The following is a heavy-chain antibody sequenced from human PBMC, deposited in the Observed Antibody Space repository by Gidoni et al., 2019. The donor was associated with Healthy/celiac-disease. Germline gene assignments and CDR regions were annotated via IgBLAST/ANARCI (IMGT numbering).Heavy chain of an antibody. CDR1: GFTISRYA. CDR2: ISSNGGST. Sequence: EGQLVEYGGGLVQPGGSGRVSCSASGFTISRYAMHWVRQAPGKGLEYVSAISSNGGSTYYADSVKGRFTISRDNSKHTLYLQMSSLRAEDPAVYYCVKGGDSSGQNDAFDIWGQGTMVTVSS. D-gene: IGHD3-22*01. CDR3: VKGGDSSGQNDAFDI. J-gene: IGHJ3*02. V-gene: IGHV3-64D*06.